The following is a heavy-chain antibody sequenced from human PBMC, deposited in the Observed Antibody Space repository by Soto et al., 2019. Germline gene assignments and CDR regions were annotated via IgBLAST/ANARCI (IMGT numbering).Heavy chain of an antibody. D-gene: IGHD2-2*01. J-gene: IGHJ4*02. CDR2: IYYSGST. Sequence: SETLSLTCTVSGGSISSYYWSWIRQPPGKGLEWIGYIYYSGSTNYNPSLKSRVTISVDTSKNQFSLKLSSVTAADTAVYYCATFPLGYCSSTSCTFDYWGQGTLVTVSS. CDR1: GGSISSYY. V-gene: IGHV4-59*01. CDR3: ATFPLGYCSSTSCTFDY.